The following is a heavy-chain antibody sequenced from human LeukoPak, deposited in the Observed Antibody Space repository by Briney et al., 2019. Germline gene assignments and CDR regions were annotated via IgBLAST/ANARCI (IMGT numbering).Heavy chain of an antibody. CDR1: GGSISSSGYY. CDR2: IYYSGST. D-gene: IGHD1-26*01. CDR3: ARHEYSGSYYGLSWFDP. V-gene: IGHV4-39*01. J-gene: IGHJ5*02. Sequence: SETLSLTRTVSGGSISSSGYYWGWIRQPPGKGLEWIASIYYSGSTYYNPSLKSRVTISVDTSKNQLSLKLSSLTAADTAVYYCARHEYSGSYYGLSWFDPWGQGNLGTVSS.